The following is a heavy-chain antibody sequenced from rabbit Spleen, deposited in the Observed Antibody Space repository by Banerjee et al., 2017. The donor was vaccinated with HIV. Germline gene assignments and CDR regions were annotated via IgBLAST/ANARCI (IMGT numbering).Heavy chain of an antibody. D-gene: IGHD1-1*01. Sequence: EESGGDLVQPEGSLTLTCTASGLDFSSSYWICWVRQPPGKGLEWIACIYTGNGDTYYASWAKGRFTISKTSSTTVTLQMTSLTAADTATYFCARDLTDVIGWNFGWWGPGTLVTVS. CDR2: IYTGNGDT. J-gene: IGHJ4*01. CDR3: ARDLTDVIGWNFGW. CDR1: GLDFSSSYW. V-gene: IGHV1S45*01.